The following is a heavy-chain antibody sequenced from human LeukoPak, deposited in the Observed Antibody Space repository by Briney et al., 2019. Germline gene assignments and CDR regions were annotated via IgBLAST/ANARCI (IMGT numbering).Heavy chain of an antibody. Sequence: GRSLRLSCAASGFTFSNYAMHWVRQAPGKELEWVAVISYDGINTFHADSVKGRITLSRDNSNNTLYLQMNSLRTEDTALYYCARDSLAVAGTEFFDYWGQGTLVTVSS. CDR3: ARDSLAVAGTEFFDY. V-gene: IGHV3-30-3*01. J-gene: IGHJ4*02. CDR1: GFTFSNYA. CDR2: ISYDGINT. D-gene: IGHD6-19*01.